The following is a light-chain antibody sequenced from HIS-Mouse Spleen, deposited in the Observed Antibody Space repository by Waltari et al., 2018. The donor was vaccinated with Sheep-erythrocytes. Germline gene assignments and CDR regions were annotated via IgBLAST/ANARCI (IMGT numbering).Light chain of an antibody. V-gene: IGLV2-14*03. CDR2: DVS. J-gene: IGLJ3*02. CDR1: SRDGGGYND. Sequence: QSVLTQPPSASGPPGQRVTSSCSGTSRDGGGYNDVSWYQQHPGKAPKLMIYDVSNRPSGVSNRFSGSKSGNTASLTISGLQAEDEADYYCSSYTSSSTWVFGGGTKLTVL. CDR3: SSYTSSSTWV.